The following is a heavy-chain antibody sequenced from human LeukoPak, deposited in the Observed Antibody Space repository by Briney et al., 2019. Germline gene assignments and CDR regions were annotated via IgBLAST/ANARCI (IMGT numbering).Heavy chain of an antibody. Sequence: GGSLRLSCVVSGFGFSTYRMHWVRQAPGKGLVWVSRISSDGYTTNYADSVKGRFTISRDNSKNTLYLQMNSLRAEDTAVYYCARDGRISSSWYGYYFDYWGQGTLVTVSS. CDR1: GFGFSTYR. J-gene: IGHJ4*02. CDR3: ARDGRISSSWYGYYFDY. D-gene: IGHD6-13*01. V-gene: IGHV3-74*01. CDR2: ISSDGYTT.